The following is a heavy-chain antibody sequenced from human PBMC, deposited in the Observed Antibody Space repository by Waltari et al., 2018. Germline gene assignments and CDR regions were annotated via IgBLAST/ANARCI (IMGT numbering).Heavy chain of an antibody. J-gene: IGHJ6*03. Sequence: QLQLQESGPGLVKPSETLSLTCTVSGGSISSSSYYWGWIRQPHGKGLEWIGSIYYSGSTYYNPSLKSRVTISVDTSKNQFSLKLSSVTAADTAVYYCAREERITIFGVVIHYYYYMDVWGKGTTVTISS. D-gene: IGHD3-3*01. CDR2: IYYSGST. CDR3: AREERITIFGVVIHYYYYMDV. CDR1: GGSISSSSYY. V-gene: IGHV4-39*02.